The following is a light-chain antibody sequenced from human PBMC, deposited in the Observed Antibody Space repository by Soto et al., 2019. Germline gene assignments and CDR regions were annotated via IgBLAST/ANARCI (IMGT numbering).Light chain of an antibody. CDR2: LGS. J-gene: IGKJ5*01. Sequence: DIVMTQSPLSLPVTPGEPASISCRSSQSLLHSNGYNYLDWYLQKPGQSPQLLIYLGSNRASGVPDRFSGIGSGTDFTLKISRVAAEDVGVYYCMQALLTPSTFGQGTRLEIK. CDR1: QSLLHSNGYNY. CDR3: MQALLTPST. V-gene: IGKV2-28*01.